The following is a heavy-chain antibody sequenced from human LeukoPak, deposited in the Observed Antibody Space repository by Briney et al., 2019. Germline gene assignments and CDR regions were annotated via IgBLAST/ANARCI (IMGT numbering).Heavy chain of an antibody. J-gene: IGHJ6*03. CDR3: ARDRIAAAGMPYYYYYYMDV. CDR1: GFTVSSNY. D-gene: IGHD6-13*01. V-gene: IGHV3-11*01. Sequence: PGGSLRLSCAASGFTVSSNYMSWIRQAPGKGLEWVSYISSSGSTIYYAGSVKGRFTISRDNAKNSLYLQMNSLRAEDTAVYYCARDRIAAAGMPYYYYYYMDVWGKGTTVTISS. CDR2: ISSSGSTI.